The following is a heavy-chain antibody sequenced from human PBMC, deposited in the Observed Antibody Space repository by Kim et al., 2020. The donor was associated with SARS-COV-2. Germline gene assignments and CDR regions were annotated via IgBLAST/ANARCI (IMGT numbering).Heavy chain of an antibody. CDR1: GFTFDDYA. CDR2: TSRKRRRI. V-gene: IGHV3-9*01. CDR3: ARGIDRCGISSYSFSS. D-gene: IGHD2-15*01. Sequence: GGSLRLSCAASGFTFDDYAIHWVRQVPENCLEWVSVTSRKRRRIVPAYSVKGRSTISRDNATHSLYPQMNSNRATNTAISDCARGIDRCGISSYSFSSWG. J-gene: IGHJ5*01.